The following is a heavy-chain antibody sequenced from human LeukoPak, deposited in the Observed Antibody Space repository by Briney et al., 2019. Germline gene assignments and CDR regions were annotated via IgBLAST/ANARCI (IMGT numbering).Heavy chain of an antibody. Sequence: GGSLRLSCAASGFTFSTYSMNWVRQAPGKGLEWVSYISSTSSTIYYADSVKGRFTISRDNAKNSLYLQMNSLRAEDTAVYYCARVGAYGYPGYYFDYWGQGTLVTVSS. V-gene: IGHV3-48*01. CDR2: ISSTSSTI. CDR3: ARVGAYGYPGYYFDY. J-gene: IGHJ4*02. D-gene: IGHD5-18*01. CDR1: GFTFSTYS.